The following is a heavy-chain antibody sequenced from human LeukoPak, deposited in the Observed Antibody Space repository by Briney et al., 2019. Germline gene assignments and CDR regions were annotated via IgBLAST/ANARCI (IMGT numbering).Heavy chain of an antibody. V-gene: IGHV4-59*12. CDR2: IYYSGSA. D-gene: IGHD4-17*01. J-gene: IGHJ5*02. CDR3: ARDYGDYVAGWFDP. CDR1: GDSIRSSY. Sequence: SETLSLTCTVSGDSIRSSYWSWIRQPPGETLEWVGYIYYSGSANYNPSLKDRVSMSVDTSKNQLSLRLSSVTAADTAVYYCARDYGDYVAGWFDPWGQGTLVTVSS.